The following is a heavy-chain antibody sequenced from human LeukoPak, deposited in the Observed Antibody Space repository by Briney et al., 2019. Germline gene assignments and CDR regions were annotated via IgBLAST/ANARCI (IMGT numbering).Heavy chain of an antibody. CDR3: ARADGTILDY. V-gene: IGHV3-48*01. CDR1: GFTFSSYS. CDR2: ISSSSTI. J-gene: IGHJ4*02. Sequence: GGSLRLSCAASGFTFSSYSMNWVRQAPGKGLEWVSYISSSSTIYYADSVKGRFTISRDNTKNSLYLQMNSLRAEDTAVYYCARADGTILDYWGQGTLVTVSS. D-gene: IGHD1-7*01.